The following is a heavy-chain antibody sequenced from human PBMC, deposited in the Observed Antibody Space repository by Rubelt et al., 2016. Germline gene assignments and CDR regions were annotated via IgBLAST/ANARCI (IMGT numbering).Heavy chain of an antibody. Sequence: QVQLQESGPGLVKPSETLSLTCTVSGDSISSYYWSWIRQPPGKGLEWIAYIFYSGRTNYNPSLKNRVTISVDTSKNQFALKLGSVTAADTAVYYCATDVTAAGTVYYYAMDVWGPGTTVTVSS. D-gene: IGHD6-13*01. CDR3: ATDVTAAGTVYYYAMDV. V-gene: IGHV4-59*12. CDR2: IFYSGRT. CDR1: GDSISSYY. J-gene: IGHJ6*02.